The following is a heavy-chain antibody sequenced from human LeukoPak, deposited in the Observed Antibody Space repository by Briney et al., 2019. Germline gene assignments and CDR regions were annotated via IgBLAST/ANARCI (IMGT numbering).Heavy chain of an antibody. V-gene: IGHV3-21*01. J-gene: IGHJ4*02. D-gene: IGHD6-19*01. CDR1: GFTFSSYS. CDR2: ISSSSSYI. CDR3: ARRKGIAVAGKGARGGQDFDY. Sequence: PGGSLRLSCAASGFTFSSYSMNWVRQAPGKGLEWVSSISSSSSYIYYADSMKGRFTISRDNAKNSLYLQMNSLRAEDTAVYYCARRKGIAVAGKGARGGQDFDYWGQGTLVTVSS.